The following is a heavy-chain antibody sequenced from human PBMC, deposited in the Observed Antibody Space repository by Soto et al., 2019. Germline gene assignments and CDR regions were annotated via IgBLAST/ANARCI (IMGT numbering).Heavy chain of an antibody. D-gene: IGHD6-19*01. J-gene: IGHJ5*01. V-gene: IGHV1-8*01. CDR1: GYTFTRYD. CDR2: MNPNSGNT. CDR3: ARVRGWEFTRPNLLAS. Sequence: SSMKVSCMASGYTFTRYDINWVRQATGQGLEWMGWMNPNSGNTGYAQKFQGRVTMTRNTSISTAYMELSSLRSEDTAVYYCARVRGWEFTRPNLLASSGKGTLVTVSS.